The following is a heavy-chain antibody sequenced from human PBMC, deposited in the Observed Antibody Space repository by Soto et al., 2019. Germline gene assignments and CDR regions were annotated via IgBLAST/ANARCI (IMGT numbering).Heavy chain of an antibody. Sequence: GESLKISCKGSGYSFTSYWIGWVRQMPGKGLEWMGIIYPGDSDTRYSPSFQGQVTISADKSISTAYLQWSSLKASDTAMYYCARQAHSSSSGKYYYYGTDVWGQGTTVTVSS. CDR1: GYSFTSYW. D-gene: IGHD6-6*01. CDR3: ARQAHSSSSGKYYYYGTDV. V-gene: IGHV5-51*01. CDR2: IYPGDSDT. J-gene: IGHJ6*02.